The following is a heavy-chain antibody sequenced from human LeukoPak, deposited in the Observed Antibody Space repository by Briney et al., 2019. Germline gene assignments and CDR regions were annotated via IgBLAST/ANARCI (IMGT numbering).Heavy chain of an antibody. CDR3: ARDYLGYGSGKWDDAFDI. Sequence: PSETLSLTCTVSGGSISSYYWSWIRQPAGKGLEWIGRIYTSGSTNYNPSLKSRVTMSVDTSKNQFSLKLSSVTAADTAVYYCARDYLGYGSGKWDDAFDIWGQGTMVTVSS. J-gene: IGHJ3*02. CDR1: GGSISSYY. V-gene: IGHV4-4*07. CDR2: IYTSGST. D-gene: IGHD3-10*01.